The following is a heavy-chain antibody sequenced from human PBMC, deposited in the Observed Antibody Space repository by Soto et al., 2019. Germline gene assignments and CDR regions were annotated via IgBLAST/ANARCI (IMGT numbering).Heavy chain of an antibody. D-gene: IGHD6-13*01. J-gene: IGHJ5*02. V-gene: IGHV1-2*02. Sequence: SVKVTCKASGYTFSGHYMHWVRQAHGQGLEWMGCVYPNSGFTSYPQKFRGRVTMTSDPSTTTVDMELRGLTSDDTAIYYCARDKLDQQLLGWFDPWGQGTLVPGFS. CDR3: ARDKLDQQLLGWFDP. CDR1: GYTFSGHY. CDR2: VYPNSGFT.